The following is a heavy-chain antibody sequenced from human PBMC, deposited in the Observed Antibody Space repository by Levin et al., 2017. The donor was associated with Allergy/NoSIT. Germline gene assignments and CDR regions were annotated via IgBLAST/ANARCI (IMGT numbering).Heavy chain of an antibody. D-gene: IGHD2-21*02. V-gene: IGHV3-7*01. CDR3: ARDQRTASAVVVTADFYGMDV. Sequence: GGSLRLSCAASGFTFSSYWMSWVRQAPGKGLEWVANIKQDGSEKYYVDSVKGRFTISRDNAKNSLYLQMNSLRAEDTAVYYCARDQRTASAVVVTADFYGMDVWGQGTTVTVSS. CDR2: IKQDGSEK. J-gene: IGHJ6*02. CDR1: GFTFSSYW.